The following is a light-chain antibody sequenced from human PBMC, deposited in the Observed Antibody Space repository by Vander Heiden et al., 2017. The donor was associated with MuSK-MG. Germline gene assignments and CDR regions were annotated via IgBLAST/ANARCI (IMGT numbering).Light chain of an antibody. CDR1: TSNIGAHYD. V-gene: IGLV1-40*01. CDR3: QSYDTRLSGWV. CDR2: GNG. J-gene: IGLJ3*02. Sequence: QSVLTQPPSVSGAPGQRVTISCTGSTSNIGAHYDVQWYQQFPGTAPKLLMYGNGNRPSGVPDRFSASKSDTSASLAISGLQAEDEADYYCQSYDTRLSGWVFGGGTKLTVL.